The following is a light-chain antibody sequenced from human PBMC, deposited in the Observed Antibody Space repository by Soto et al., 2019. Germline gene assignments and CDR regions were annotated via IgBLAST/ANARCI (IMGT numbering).Light chain of an antibody. V-gene: IGKV3-15*01. J-gene: IGKJ2*01. Sequence: EVVMTQSQATLSVSPGERATLSCRASQRVSSNLAWYQQKPGQAPRLLIYGASTRATGLPARFSGSGSGTEFTLTISSLQSEDFAVYYCQQYNNWSYTFGQGTKLDIK. CDR1: QRVSSN. CDR2: GAS. CDR3: QQYNNWSYT.